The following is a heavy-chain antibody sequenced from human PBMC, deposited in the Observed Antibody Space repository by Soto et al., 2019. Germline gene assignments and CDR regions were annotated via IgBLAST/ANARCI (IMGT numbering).Heavy chain of an antibody. CDR1: GLTFSSYA. CDR2: ISGSGGST. CDR3: AKFAITSSSSLSTQIFDY. V-gene: IGHV3-23*01. D-gene: IGHD6-6*01. Sequence: PGGSLRLSCASSGLTFSSYAMSWVRQATGKGLEWVSAISGSGGSTYYADSVKGRFTISRDNSKNTLYLQMNSLRAEDTAVYYCAKFAITSSSSLSTQIFDYWGQGTLVTVSS. J-gene: IGHJ4*02.